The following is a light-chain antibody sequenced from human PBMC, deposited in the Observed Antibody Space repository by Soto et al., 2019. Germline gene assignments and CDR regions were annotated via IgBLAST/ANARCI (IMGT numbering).Light chain of an antibody. CDR2: WAS. V-gene: IGKV4-1*01. J-gene: IGKJ1*01. CDR1: QSVLYTSNNMNC. CDR3: QQYNSYSEA. Sequence: DIVMTQSPDSLAVSLGERATINCKSSQSVLYTSNNMNCLAWYQQKPGQPPKLLIYWASTRESGVPDRFSGGGSGTDFTLTISSLQAEDVAVYYCQQYNSYSEAFGQGTKV.